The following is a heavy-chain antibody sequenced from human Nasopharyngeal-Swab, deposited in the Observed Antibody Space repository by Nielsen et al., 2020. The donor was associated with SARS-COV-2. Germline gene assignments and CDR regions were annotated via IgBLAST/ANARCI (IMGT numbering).Heavy chain of an antibody. D-gene: IGHD3-22*01. V-gene: IGHV4-4*02. CDR3: ARAYYYDSSGYYIRGAYFDY. CDR2: IYHSGST. Sequence: VRQAPGKGLEWIGEIYHSGSTNYNPSLKSRVTISVDTPKNQFSLKLSSVTAADTAVYYCARAYYYDSSGYYIRGAYFDYWGQGTLVTVSS. J-gene: IGHJ4*02.